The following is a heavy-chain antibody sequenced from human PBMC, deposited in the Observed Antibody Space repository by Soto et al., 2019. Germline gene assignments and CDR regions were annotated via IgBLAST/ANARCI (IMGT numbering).Heavy chain of an antibody. D-gene: IGHD6-19*01. J-gene: IGHJ4*02. Sequence: PSETLSLTCAVYGGSFSTYYWSWIRQPPGKGLEWIGYIYYSGSTNYNPSLKSRVTISVDTSKNQFSLKLSSVTAADTAVYYCARTVAAVPEFDYWGQGTLVTVSS. CDR3: ARTVAAVPEFDY. CDR2: IYYSGST. V-gene: IGHV4-59*08. CDR1: GGSFSTYY.